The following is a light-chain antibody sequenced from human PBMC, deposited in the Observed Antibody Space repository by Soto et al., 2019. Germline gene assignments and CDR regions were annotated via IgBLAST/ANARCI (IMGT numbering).Light chain of an antibody. CDR2: DAS. V-gene: IGKV3-11*01. CDR3: QQRTNWPGIT. J-gene: IGKJ5*01. Sequence: EIVLTQSPGTLSLSPGERATLSCRASQSVRSYLAWYQQKPGQAPRLLIYDASTRATGIPARFSGSGSGTDFTLTIKNLEPEDFAVYYCQQRTNWPGITFGQGTRLEIK. CDR1: QSVRSY.